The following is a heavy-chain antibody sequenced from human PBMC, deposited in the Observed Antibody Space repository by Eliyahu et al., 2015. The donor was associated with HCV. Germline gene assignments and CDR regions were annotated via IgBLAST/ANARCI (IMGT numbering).Heavy chain of an antibody. V-gene: IGHV3-43*01. CDR3: AKDIERELRTMGIDY. Sequence: EVQLVESGGVVVQPGGSLRLSCAASGFTFXDYTMHWVRQAPGKVLEWVSLISWDGGSTYYADSVKGRFTISRDNSKNSLYLQMNSLRTEDTALYYCAKDIERELRTMGIDYWGQGTLVTVSS. CDR1: GFTFXDYT. D-gene: IGHD1-26*01. CDR2: ISWDGGST. J-gene: IGHJ4*02.